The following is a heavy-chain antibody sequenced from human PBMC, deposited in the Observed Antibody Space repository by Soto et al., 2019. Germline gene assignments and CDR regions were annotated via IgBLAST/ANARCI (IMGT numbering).Heavy chain of an antibody. J-gene: IGHJ2*01. V-gene: IGHV4-34*01. CDR2: INYSGST. Sequence: QGHLQQWGAGLLKPSETLSLTCAVYGGPFSDYYWRWVRQPPGKGLEWIAEINYSGSTRYNPSLMSRATISSDTSKNQVSLNLSSVTAADTAVYYCVIYADSGWYFNPWGRGTLVTVSS. D-gene: IGHD4-17*01. CDR1: GGPFSDYY. CDR3: VIYADSGWYFNP.